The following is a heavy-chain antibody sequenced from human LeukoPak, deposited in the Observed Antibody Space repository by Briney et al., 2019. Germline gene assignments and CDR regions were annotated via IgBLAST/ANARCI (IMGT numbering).Heavy chain of an antibody. Sequence: PSETLSLTCTVSLVSMRGHYWIWIRQPPGKGLEWIGYVFYTGTINYNPSLNSRVTMSVDTSTSQFSLRLSSVTDADTAVYYSSRGDGRHDKWGQGTLVTVSS. V-gene: IGHV4-59*11. D-gene: IGHD5-24*01. CDR1: LVSMRGHY. CDR2: VFYTGTI. J-gene: IGHJ4*02. CDR3: SRGDGRHDK.